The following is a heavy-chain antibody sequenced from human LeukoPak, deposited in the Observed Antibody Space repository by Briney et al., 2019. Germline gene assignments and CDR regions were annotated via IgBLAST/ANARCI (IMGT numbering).Heavy chain of an antibody. D-gene: IGHD5-12*01. CDR2: INPSGGST. CDR1: GYTFIYYY. Sequence: GASVKVSCKASGYTFIYYYMHWVRQAPGQGLEWMGIINPSGGSTSYAQKFQGRVTMTRDTSTSTVYMELSSLRSEDTAVYYCARVDIVATIGGGDFDYWGQGTLVTVSS. CDR3: ARVDIVATIGGGDFDY. J-gene: IGHJ4*02. V-gene: IGHV1-46*01.